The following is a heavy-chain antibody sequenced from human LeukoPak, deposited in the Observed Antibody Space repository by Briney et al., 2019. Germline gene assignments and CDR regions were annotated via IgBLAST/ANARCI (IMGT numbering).Heavy chain of an antibody. D-gene: IGHD6-6*01. Sequence: GGSLRLSCAVSGFTFSSSGMGWVRQAPGKGLEWISSISGRGDRTYFADSVKGRFTISRDNSKNTLYLQMNSLRAEDTAVYYCARDRKGSSSTFDYWGQGTLVTVSS. CDR2: ISGRGDRT. J-gene: IGHJ4*02. CDR3: ARDRKGSSSTFDY. V-gene: IGHV3-23*01. CDR1: GFTFSSSG.